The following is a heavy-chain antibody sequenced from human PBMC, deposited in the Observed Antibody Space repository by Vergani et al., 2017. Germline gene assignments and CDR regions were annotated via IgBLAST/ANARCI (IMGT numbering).Heavy chain of an antibody. CDR1: GGSINSHNYY. D-gene: IGHD2-15*01. CDR3: ASGSCLGGICYKPLFDY. CDR2: IHTSGST. J-gene: IGHJ4*02. V-gene: IGHV4-61*02. Sequence: QVQLQESGPGLVKPSQTLSLTCTVSGGSINSHNYYWSWIRQPAGKGLEWIGRIHTSGSTNYNPSLKSRVTMSEDTSKNQFSLNLTSVTAADAALYFCASGSCLGGICYKPLFDYWGQGILVTVSS.